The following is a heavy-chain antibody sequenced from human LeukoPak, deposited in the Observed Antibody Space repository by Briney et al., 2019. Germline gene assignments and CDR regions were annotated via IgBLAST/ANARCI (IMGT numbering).Heavy chain of an antibody. J-gene: IGHJ4*02. CDR2: IYYSGST. Sequence: SETLSLTCTVPGGSISSSSYYWGWIRQPPGKGLEWIGSIYYSGSTYYNPSLKSRVTISVDTSKNQFSLKLSSVTAADTAVYYCARHSGRRLNFDYWGQGTLVTVSS. CDR1: GGSISSSSYY. CDR3: ARHSGRRLNFDY. V-gene: IGHV4-39*01.